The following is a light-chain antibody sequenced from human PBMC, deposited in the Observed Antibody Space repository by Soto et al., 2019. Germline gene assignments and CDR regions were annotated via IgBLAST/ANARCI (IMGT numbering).Light chain of an antibody. Sequence: DIQMTQSPSSLSASVGDRVTITCRASQGIRNYLAWYQQKPGKVPKLLISDAYNLQSGVTSRFSGSGSGTDFTLTISSLDPEDVATYYCQNYKSAPLLTFGPGTKADLK. CDR1: QGIRNY. CDR2: DAY. CDR3: QNYKSAPLLT. J-gene: IGKJ3*01. V-gene: IGKV1-27*01.